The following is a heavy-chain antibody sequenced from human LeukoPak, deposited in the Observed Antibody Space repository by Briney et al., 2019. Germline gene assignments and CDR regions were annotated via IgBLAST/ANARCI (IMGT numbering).Heavy chain of an antibody. D-gene: IGHD3-9*01. CDR1: GFTVSTNF. Sequence: GGSLRLSCAASGFTVSTNFMSWVRQAPGKGLECVSFLYSGGSTYDADSVKGRFTISRDTSKNTLYLQMNSLRAEDTALYYCAKAKTSPGFPFEHWGLGTLVVVSA. J-gene: IGHJ4*02. V-gene: IGHV3-53*01. CDR3: AKAKTSPGFPFEH. CDR2: LYSGGST.